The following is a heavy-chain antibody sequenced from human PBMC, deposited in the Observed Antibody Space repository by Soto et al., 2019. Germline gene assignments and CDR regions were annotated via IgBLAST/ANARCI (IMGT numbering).Heavy chain of an antibody. CDR2: INHSGST. V-gene: IGHV4-34*02. CDR1: GGSFSGYY. D-gene: IGHD5-12*01. CDR3: ARGRWLRQSFDY. Sequence: QVQLEQWGAGLLKPSETLSLTCAVYGGSFSGYYRSWIRQPPGKGLECIGEINHSGSTNYNPSLKSRVTISVDTSKNQSSLNLYSVTAADTAVYYCARGRWLRQSFDYWGQGTLVTVST. J-gene: IGHJ4*02.